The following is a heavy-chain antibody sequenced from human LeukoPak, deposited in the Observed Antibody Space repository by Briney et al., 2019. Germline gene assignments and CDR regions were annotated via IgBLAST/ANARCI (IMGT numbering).Heavy chain of an antibody. V-gene: IGHV1-69*13. D-gene: IGHD6-13*01. CDR1: GGTFINFA. Sequence: SVKVSCKASGGTFINFAICWVRQAPGQGLEWMGGIFPVFGTSTYAQKFQGRVTITADESTRTAHMELSSLRSDDTAVYYCARGPHTSSWYKHAFDIWAQGTMVTVSS. J-gene: IGHJ3*02. CDR3: ARGPHTSSWYKHAFDI. CDR2: IFPVFGTS.